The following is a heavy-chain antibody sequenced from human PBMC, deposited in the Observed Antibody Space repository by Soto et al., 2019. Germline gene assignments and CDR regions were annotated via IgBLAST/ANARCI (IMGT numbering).Heavy chain of an antibody. CDR1: GFTLDDYG. V-gene: IGHV3-20*04. CDR2: INWNGRNR. J-gene: IGHJ4*02. CDR3: ARASPRGRYFDWLIFPLGY. Sequence: LRLSCAASGFTLDDYGMSWVRQVPGKGLEWVAGINWNGRNRDYADSVKGRFTISRDDAKSSLYLQMNSVRPEDTALYYCARASPRGRYFDWLIFPLGYWGQGTLVTVSS. D-gene: IGHD3-9*01.